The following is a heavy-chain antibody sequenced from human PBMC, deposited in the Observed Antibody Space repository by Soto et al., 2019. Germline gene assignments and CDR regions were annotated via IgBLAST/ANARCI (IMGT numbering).Heavy chain of an antibody. V-gene: IGHV4-4*07. D-gene: IGHD6-19*01. Sequence: PSETLSLTCTVSGASISAYAWSWIRQPAGKGLEWIGRLYSSGNTNYNPSFKSRLTMSADTSKNQFSLKLSSVTAADTAVYYCARGPYSSGCYVVDYWGQGTLVTVSS. CDR1: GASISAYA. J-gene: IGHJ4*02. CDR3: ARGPYSSGCYVVDY. CDR2: LYSSGNT.